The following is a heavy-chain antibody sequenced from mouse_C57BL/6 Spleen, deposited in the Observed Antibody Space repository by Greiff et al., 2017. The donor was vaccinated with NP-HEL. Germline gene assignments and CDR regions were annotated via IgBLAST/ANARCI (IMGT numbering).Heavy chain of an antibody. Sequence: VQLKESGGDLVKPGGSLKLSCAASGFTFSSYGMSWVRQTPDKRLEWVATISSGGSYTYYPDSVKGRFTISRDNAKNTLYLQMSSLKSEDTAMYYCARQVVYYYAMDYWGQGTSVTVSS. CDR1: GFTFSSYG. V-gene: IGHV5-6*01. J-gene: IGHJ4*01. CDR2: ISSGGSYT. CDR3: ARQVVYYYAMDY. D-gene: IGHD1-1*01.